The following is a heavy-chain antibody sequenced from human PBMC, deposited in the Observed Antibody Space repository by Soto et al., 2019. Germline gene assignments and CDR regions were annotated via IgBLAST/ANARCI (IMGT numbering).Heavy chain of an antibody. CDR2: ISYDGSNK. J-gene: IGHJ4*02. CDR1: GFTFSSYG. V-gene: IGHV3-30*18. D-gene: IGHD3-16*01. CDR3: AKDHFTPISLRFRLVY. Sequence: VQLVESGGGVVQPGRSLRLSCAASGFTFSSYGMHWVRQAPGKGVEWVAVISYDGSNKYYPDSVKGRFTISRDNCKNTLNLQMISLRAEDTVGYYCAKDHFTPISLRFRLVYRGQGTLVTVST.